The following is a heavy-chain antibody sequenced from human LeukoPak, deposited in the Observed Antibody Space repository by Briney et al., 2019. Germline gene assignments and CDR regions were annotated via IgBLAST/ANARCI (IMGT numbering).Heavy chain of an antibody. CDR2: IKQDGSEK. V-gene: IGHV3-7*01. CDR3: ARLRVRGALNYYYYGMDV. Sequence: GGSLRLSCAASGLTFSSYWMSWVRQAPGKGLEWVANIKQDGSEKYYVDSVKGRFTISRDNAKNSLYLQMNSLRAEDTAVYYFARLRVRGALNYYYYGMDVWGQGTTVTVSS. CDR1: GLTFSSYW. J-gene: IGHJ6*02. D-gene: IGHD3-10*01.